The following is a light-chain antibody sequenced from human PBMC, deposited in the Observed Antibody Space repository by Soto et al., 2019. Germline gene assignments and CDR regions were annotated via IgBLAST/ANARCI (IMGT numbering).Light chain of an antibody. CDR1: QSVSSN. CDR2: GAS. J-gene: IGKJ5*01. CDR3: QQYNNWPIT. Sequence: ELVLTQSPGTLSLSPGERATLSCRASQSVSSNLAWYHQKTGQAPRPLIYGASSRATGIPASFSATVSGTEFTLNLRSLQSEDGAVYDGQQYNNWPITFGPGTRLEI. V-gene: IGKV3-15*01.